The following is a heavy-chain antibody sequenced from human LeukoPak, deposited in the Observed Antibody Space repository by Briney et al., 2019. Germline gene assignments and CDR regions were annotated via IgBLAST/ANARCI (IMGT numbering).Heavy chain of an antibody. V-gene: IGHV1-8*01. CDR3: ARKGPYYYDDNRFDP. CDR2: MNPNSGNT. Sequence: ASVKASCKASGYTFTSYDINWVRQATGQGLEWMGWMNPNSGNTGYAQKFQGRVTMTRNTSISTAYMELSSLRSEDTAVYYCARKGPYYYDDNRFDPWGQGTLVTVSS. CDR1: GYTFTSYD. D-gene: IGHD3-22*01. J-gene: IGHJ5*02.